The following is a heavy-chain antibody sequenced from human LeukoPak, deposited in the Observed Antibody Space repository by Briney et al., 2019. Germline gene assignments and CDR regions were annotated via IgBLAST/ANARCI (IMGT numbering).Heavy chain of an antibody. CDR1: GYTFTSYG. D-gene: IGHD2-2*01. CDR3: ARDLAVPAAMGRAWFDP. J-gene: IGHJ5*02. V-gene: IGHV1-18*04. Sequence: ASVKVSSKASGYTFTSYGISWVRQAPGQGLEWMGWISAYNGNTNYAQKLQGRVTMTTDTSTSTAYMEPRSLRSDDTAVYYCARDLAVPAAMGRAWFDPWGQGTLVTVSS. CDR2: ISAYNGNT.